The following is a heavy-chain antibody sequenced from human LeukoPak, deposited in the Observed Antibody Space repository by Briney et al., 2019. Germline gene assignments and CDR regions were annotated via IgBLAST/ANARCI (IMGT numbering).Heavy chain of an antibody. J-gene: IGHJ6*03. V-gene: IGHV4-4*07. CDR2: IYTSGSL. CDR1: GGSISSYY. D-gene: IGHD4-17*01. Sequence: SETLSLTCTVSGGSISSYYWSWIRQPAGKGLEWIGRIYTSGSLNYNPSLKSRVTMSVDTSKNQFSLKLNSLPAADTAVYYCARDAVTTYSRYYYYYMDVWGKGTTVTVSS. CDR3: ARDAVTTYSRYYYYYMDV.